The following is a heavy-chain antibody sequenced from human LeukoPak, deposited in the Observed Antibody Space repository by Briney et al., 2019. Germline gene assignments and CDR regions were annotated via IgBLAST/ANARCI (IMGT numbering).Heavy chain of an antibody. CDR1: GGSISSSSYY. V-gene: IGHV4-39*07. Sequence: PSETLSLTCTVSGGSISSSSYYWGWIRQPPGKGLEWIGEINHSGSTNYNPSLKSRVTISVDTSKNQFSLKLSSVTAADTAVYYCAKTTSALYYYYYMDVWGKGTTVTVSS. D-gene: IGHD1-1*01. CDR3: AKTTSALYYYYYMDV. J-gene: IGHJ6*03. CDR2: INHSGST.